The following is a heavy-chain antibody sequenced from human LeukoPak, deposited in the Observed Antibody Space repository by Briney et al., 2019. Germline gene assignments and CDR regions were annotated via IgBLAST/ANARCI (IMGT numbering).Heavy chain of an antibody. CDR1: GGSISTYY. CDR3: ASGSGSYLNY. V-gene: IGHV4-4*07. D-gene: IGHD1-26*01. J-gene: IGHJ4*02. CDR2: IYTSGST. Sequence: SETLSLTCTVSGGSISTYYWNWIRQPAGKGLEWIGRIYTSGSTNYNPSLKSRVTMSIDASKNQFSLKLTSMTAADTAVYYCASGSGSYLNYWGQGTLVTVSS.